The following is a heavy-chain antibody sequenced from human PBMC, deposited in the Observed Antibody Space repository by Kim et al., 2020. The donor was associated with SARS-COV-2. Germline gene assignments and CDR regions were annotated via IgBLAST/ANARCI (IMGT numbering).Heavy chain of an antibody. Sequence: SETLSLTCTVSGGSISSSSDDWGWIRQPPGKGLEWIGSIYYSGSTYYNPSLKSRVTISVDTSKNQFSLKLSSVTAADTAVYYCARDRRWLQLRDFDYWGHGTLVTVSS. D-gene: IGHD5-12*01. V-gene: IGHV4-39*07. CDR3: ARDRRWLQLRDFDY. CDR1: GGSISSSSDD. CDR2: IYYSGST. J-gene: IGHJ4*01.